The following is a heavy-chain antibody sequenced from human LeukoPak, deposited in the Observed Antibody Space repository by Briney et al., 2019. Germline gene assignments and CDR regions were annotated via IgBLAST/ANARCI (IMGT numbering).Heavy chain of an antibody. CDR3: ARGYYDILTGYPKEDY. D-gene: IGHD3-9*01. Sequence: ASVKVSCKASGYTFTSYGISWVRQAPGQGLEWMGWISAYNGNTNYAQKLQGRVTMTTDTSTSTAYMELRSLRSDDTAVYYCARGYYDILTGYPKEDYWGQGTLVTVSS. J-gene: IGHJ4*02. CDR2: ISAYNGNT. V-gene: IGHV1-18*01. CDR1: GYTFTSYG.